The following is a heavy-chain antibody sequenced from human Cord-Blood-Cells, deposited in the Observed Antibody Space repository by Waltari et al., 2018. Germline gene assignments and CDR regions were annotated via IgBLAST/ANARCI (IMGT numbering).Heavy chain of an antibody. V-gene: IGHV3-30*04. CDR2: ISYDGSNK. J-gene: IGHJ4*02. D-gene: IGHD1-7*01. CDR1: GFTFSSYA. CDR3: ATDMTGELLPLDY. Sequence: QVQLVESGGGVVQPGRSLRLSCAASGFTFSSYAMHWVRQAPGKGLEWVAVISYDGSNKYYADSVKGLFTISRDNSKNTLYLQMNSLRAEDTAVYYCATDMTGELLPLDYWGQGTLVTVSS.